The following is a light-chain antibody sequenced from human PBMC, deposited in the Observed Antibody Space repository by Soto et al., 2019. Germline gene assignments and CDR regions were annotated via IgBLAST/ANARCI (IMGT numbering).Light chain of an antibody. V-gene: IGKV3-20*01. CDR2: GAS. CDR1: QSLSSSN. Sequence: EIVLTQSPGTLSLSPGERATLSCRASQSLSSSNLAWYQQRPGQGPRLLIFGASSRATGIPDRFSGSGSGTDFTLTVRRLEPEDFAVYYCQQYDNSPYTFGQGTKVEIK. J-gene: IGKJ2*01. CDR3: QQYDNSPYT.